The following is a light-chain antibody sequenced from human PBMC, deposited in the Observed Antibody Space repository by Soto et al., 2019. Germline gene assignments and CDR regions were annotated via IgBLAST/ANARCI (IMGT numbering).Light chain of an antibody. J-gene: IGKJ4*01. CDR1: QSVSRDY. V-gene: IGKV3-20*01. CDR3: QQYGSSPLT. Sequence: EIVLAQSPGTLSLSPGQRATLSCRASQSVSRDYVAWYQHKPGQAPRLLIYAASSRPSGIPDRFGGSGSGTDCTLTISRLEHEDFALYYCQQYGSSPLTFGGGTRVEFK. CDR2: AAS.